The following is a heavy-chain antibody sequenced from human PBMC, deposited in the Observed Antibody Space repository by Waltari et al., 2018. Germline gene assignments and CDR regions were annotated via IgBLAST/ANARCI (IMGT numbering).Heavy chain of an antibody. CDR1: GGSISSHS. J-gene: IGHJ4*02. D-gene: IGHD3-16*02. Sequence: QVQLQESDPGLVKPSETLSLTCTVSGGSISSHSWSWIRQPPGKGLEWIGYIYYSGSTNYNPSLKSRVTISVDTSKNQFSLKLSSVTAADTAVYYCARDLTVSYYFDYWGQGTLVTVSS. CDR3: ARDLTVSYYFDY. CDR2: IYYSGST. V-gene: IGHV4-59*11.